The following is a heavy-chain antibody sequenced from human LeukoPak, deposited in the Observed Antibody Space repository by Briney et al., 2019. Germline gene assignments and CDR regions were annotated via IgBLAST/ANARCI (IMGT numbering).Heavy chain of an antibody. CDR3: ARDRSCSGGSCYSGWFDP. V-gene: IGHV1-18*01. D-gene: IGHD2-15*01. J-gene: IGHJ5*02. CDR2: ISAYNGNT. Sequence: ASVKVSCKASGYTFTSYCISWVRQAPGQGLEWMGWISAYNGNTNYAQKLQGRVTMTTDTSTSTAYMELRSLGSDDTAVYYCARDRSCSGGSCYSGWFDPWGQGTLVTVSS. CDR1: GYTFTSYC.